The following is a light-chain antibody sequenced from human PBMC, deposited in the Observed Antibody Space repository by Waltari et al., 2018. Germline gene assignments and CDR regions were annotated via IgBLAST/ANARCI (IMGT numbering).Light chain of an antibody. CDR3: QQDSSFAT. CDR1: QSVGTW. CDR2: MAS. J-gene: IGKJ2*01. Sequence: IQLTQLPSTLSASVAARVTISCRASQSVGTWLAWYLQKPGKAPKLLIYMASSLESGVPSRFSGSGSGTEVTLTISSVQPDDFATYSCQQDSSFATFGQGTKVDI. V-gene: IGKV1-5*03.